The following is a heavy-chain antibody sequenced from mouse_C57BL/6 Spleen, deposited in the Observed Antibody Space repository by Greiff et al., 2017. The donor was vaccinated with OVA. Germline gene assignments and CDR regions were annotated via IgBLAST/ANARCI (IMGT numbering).Heavy chain of an antibody. CDR3: AIAYDSKGMDY. V-gene: IGHV1-59*01. CDR2: IDPSDSYT. J-gene: IGHJ4*01. D-gene: IGHD2-5*01. CDR1: GYTFTSYW. Sequence: QVQLQQPGAELVRPGTSVKLSCKASGYTFTSYWMHWVKQRPGQGLEWIGVIDPSDSYTNYNQQFKGKATLTVDTSSSTAYMQLSSLTSEDSAVYYCAIAYDSKGMDYWGQGTSVTVSS.